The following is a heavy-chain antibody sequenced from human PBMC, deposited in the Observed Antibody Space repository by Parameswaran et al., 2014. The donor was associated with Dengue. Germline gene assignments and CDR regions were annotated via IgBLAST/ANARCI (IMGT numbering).Heavy chain of an antibody. CDR2: VYWDDDK. D-gene: IGHD3-10*01. Sequence: VRQAPGKALEWLALVYWDDDKRYSPSLRNRLTIEKDTSKNQVVLMMANMDPVDTATYLCARFDYSSGAGRRFDYWGQGILVTVSS. CDR3: ARFDYSSGAGRRFDY. J-gene: IGHJ4*02. V-gene: IGHV2-5*02.